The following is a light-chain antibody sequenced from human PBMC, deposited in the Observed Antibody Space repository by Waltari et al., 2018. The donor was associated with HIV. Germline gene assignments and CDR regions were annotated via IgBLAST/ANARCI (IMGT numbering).Light chain of an antibody. J-gene: IGKJ4*01. CDR3: QQYNDFPLT. CDR1: QSISNN. Sequence: EIVLTQSQAPLSVSPGERATLSWRASQSISNNLAWYQQNPGQAPRLLIYGASTKYTAIPARVRSSGSGTEFTLTISSLQSEDFAVYYCQQYNDFPLTFGGGTKVEIK. CDR2: GAS. V-gene: IGKV3-15*01.